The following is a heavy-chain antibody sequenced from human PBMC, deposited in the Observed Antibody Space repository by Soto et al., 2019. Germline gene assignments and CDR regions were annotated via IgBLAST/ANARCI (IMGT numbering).Heavy chain of an antibody. D-gene: IGHD2-15*01. J-gene: IGHJ5*02. CDR1: GDSVSRNNAA. CDR3: GRDTAPPGGRRYLA. Sequence: WRTPSLPCAISGDSVSRNNAAWNWSRQSPSRGVEWLGRTYYRSKWFNDYAVSVKGRLTTIPDTSTNHFSLQLNSVPPAATAVFYCGRDTAPPGGRRYLAWGQGTLVTVSS. V-gene: IGHV6-1*01. CDR2: TYYRSKWFN.